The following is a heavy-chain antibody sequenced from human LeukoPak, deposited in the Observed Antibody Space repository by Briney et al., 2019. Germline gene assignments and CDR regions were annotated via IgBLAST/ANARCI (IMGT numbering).Heavy chain of an antibody. V-gene: IGHV3-21*01. CDR3: ARVVGGPDCGGDCYNDY. CDR2: ISSSSSYI. Sequence: GGSLRLSCAASGFTFSSYSMNWVRQAPGKGLEWVSSISSSSSYIYYADSVKGRFTISRDNAKNSLYLQMNSLRAEDTAVYYCARVVGGPDCGGDCYNDYWGQGTLVTVSS. D-gene: IGHD2-21*02. CDR1: GFTFSSYS. J-gene: IGHJ4*02.